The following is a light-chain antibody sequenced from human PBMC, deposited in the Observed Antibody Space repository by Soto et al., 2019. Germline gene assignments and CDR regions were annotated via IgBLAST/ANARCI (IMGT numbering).Light chain of an antibody. V-gene: IGKV3-20*01. CDR2: GAS. J-gene: IGKJ5*01. CDR1: QSVSSTY. Sequence: VLSKTPGHVCLLKEERTTLSCRASQSVSSTYLAWYQHKPGQAPRLLIYGASSRATGIPDRFSGSGSGTDFTLTISSLEPEDFAVYYCQQYGSSPPSTIGQGTRLEI. CDR3: QQYGSSPPST.